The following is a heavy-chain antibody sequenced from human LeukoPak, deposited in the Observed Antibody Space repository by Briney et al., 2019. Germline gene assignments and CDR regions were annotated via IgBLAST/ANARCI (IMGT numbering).Heavy chain of an antibody. D-gene: IGHD3-3*01. CDR1: GFTFSSYA. J-gene: IGHJ6*02. CDR2: ISYDGSNK. CDR3: ARDPRRYYDFWSGYPSYYYYYGMDV. Sequence: PGGSLRLSCAASGFTFSSYAMHWVRQAPGKGLEWVAVISYDGSNKYYADSVKGRFTISRDNSKNTLYLQMNSLRAEDTAVYYCARDPRRYYDFWSGYPSYYYYYGMDVWGQGTTVTVSS. V-gene: IGHV3-30*04.